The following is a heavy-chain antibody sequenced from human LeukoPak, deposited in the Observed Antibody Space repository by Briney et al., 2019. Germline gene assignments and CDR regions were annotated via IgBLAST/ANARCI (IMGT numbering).Heavy chain of an antibody. D-gene: IGHD2-2*01. CDR3: ARVTSTYYYYYGMDV. J-gene: IGHJ6*02. Sequence: ASVKVSCKASGGTFSSYAISWVRQAPGQGLEWMGRINPNSGGTNYAQKFQGRVTMTRDTSISTAYMELSRLRSDDTAVYYCARVTSTYYYYYGMDVWGQGTTVTVSS. V-gene: IGHV1-2*06. CDR2: INPNSGGT. CDR1: GGTFSSYA.